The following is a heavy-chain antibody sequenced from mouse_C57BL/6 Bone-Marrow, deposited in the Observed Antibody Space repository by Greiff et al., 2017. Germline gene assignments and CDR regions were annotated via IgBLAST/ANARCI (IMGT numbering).Heavy chain of an antibody. CDR1: GYTFTSYW. V-gene: IGHV1-53*01. CDR2: INPSNGGT. Sequence: QVQLKQPGTELVKPGASVKLSCKASGYTFTSYWMHWVKQRPGQGLEWIGNINPSNGGTNYNEKFKSKATLTVDKYSSTAYMQLSSLTSEDSAVYDGARSETPAGFAYWGQGTLVTVSA. J-gene: IGHJ3*01. CDR3: ARSETPAGFAY.